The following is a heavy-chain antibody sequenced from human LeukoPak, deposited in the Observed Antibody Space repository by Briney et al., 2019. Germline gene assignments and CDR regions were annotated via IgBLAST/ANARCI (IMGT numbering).Heavy chain of an antibody. CDR3: AKVDTAMVTHLAY. CDR1: GFTFSSYA. D-gene: IGHD5-18*01. Sequence: GGSLRLSCAASGFTFSSYAMSWVRQAPGKGLEWVSAISGSGGSAYYADSVKGRFTISRDNSKNTLYLQMNSLRAEDTAVYYCAKVDTAMVTHLAYWGQGTLVTVSS. CDR2: ISGSGGSA. V-gene: IGHV3-23*01. J-gene: IGHJ4*02.